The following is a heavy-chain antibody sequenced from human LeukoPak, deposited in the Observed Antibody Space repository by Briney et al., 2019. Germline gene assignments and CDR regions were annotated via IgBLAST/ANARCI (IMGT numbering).Heavy chain of an antibody. CDR3: AKDWGIAVAGTPVGPDY. D-gene: IGHD6-19*01. Sequence: GGSLSLSCAASGFTFSSYGMHWVRQAPGKGLEWVAVISYDGSNKYYADSVKGRFTISRDNSKNTLYLQMNSLRAEDTAVYYCAKDWGIAVAGTPVGPDYWGQGTLVTVSS. J-gene: IGHJ4*02. CDR2: ISYDGSNK. CDR1: GFTFSSYG. V-gene: IGHV3-30*18.